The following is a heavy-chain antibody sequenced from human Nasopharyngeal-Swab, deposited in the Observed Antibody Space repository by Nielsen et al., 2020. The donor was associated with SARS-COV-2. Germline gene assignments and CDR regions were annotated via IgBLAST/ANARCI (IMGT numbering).Heavy chain of an antibody. CDR2: ISYEGSKK. V-gene: IGHV3-30*18. J-gene: IGHJ3*02. CDR3: AKANVIFWFGQFKNDGFDI. Sequence: GESLKISCAASGFTFSIHGMHWVRQAPGKGLEWVAVISYEGSKKKYAESVEGRFTISRDFSKNTLYLQMNSLRPEDTAMYYCAKANVIFWFGQFKNDGFDIWGQGTMVVVSS. D-gene: IGHD3-10*01. CDR1: GFTFSIHG.